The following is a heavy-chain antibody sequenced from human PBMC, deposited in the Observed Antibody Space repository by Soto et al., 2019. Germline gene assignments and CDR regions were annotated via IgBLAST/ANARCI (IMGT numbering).Heavy chain of an antibody. CDR1: GFTFSSYG. D-gene: IGHD3-16*01. CDR2: IWYDGSNK. V-gene: IGHV3-33*01. J-gene: IGHJ4*02. Sequence: QVQLVESGGGVVQPGRSLRLSCAASGFTFSSYGMHWVRQAPGKGLEWVAVIWYDGSNKYYADSVKGRFTISRDNSKNTLYRQMNSLRAEDTAVYYCARGMYYDYVWGGMDYWGQGTLVTVSS. CDR3: ARGMYYDYVWGGMDY.